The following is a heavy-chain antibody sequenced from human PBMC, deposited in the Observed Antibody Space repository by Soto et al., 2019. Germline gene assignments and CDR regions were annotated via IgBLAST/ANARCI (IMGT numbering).Heavy chain of an antibody. CDR3: AKHPLDGGKYSYSYLAY. J-gene: IGHJ4*01. CDR2: ISGSGRST. V-gene: IGHV3-23*01. Sequence: TGGSLRVWWRVAGGRCDEYGGTWVRQAPGKAPEWISAISGSGRSTYYADSVKGRFTISRDNSRDTLYLQMTSLRVDDTAVYFCAKHPLDGGKYSYSYLAYRGHGTLVPVSP. D-gene: IGHD4-17*01. CDR1: GGRCDEYG.